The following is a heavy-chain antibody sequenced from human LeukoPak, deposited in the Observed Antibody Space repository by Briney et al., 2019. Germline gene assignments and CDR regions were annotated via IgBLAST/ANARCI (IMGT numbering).Heavy chain of an antibody. Sequence: SETLSLTCAVYGGSFSGYYWSWIRQPPGKGLEWIGEINHSGSTNYNPSLQSRVTMSLDESKNQLSLDLASVTAADTAVYYCSRESGAFSPFGYWGQGTLVTVHS. J-gene: IGHJ4*02. CDR3: SRESGAFSPFGY. CDR1: GGSFSGYY. D-gene: IGHD1-26*01. V-gene: IGHV4-34*01. CDR2: INHSGST.